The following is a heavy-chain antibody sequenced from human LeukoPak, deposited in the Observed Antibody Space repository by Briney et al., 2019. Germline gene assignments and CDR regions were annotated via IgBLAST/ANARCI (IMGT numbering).Heavy chain of an antibody. J-gene: IGHJ4*02. V-gene: IGHV4-59*13. CDR3: ARGKIWSPVYLSH. CDR2: IYSSGTT. D-gene: IGHD3-10*01. Sequence: SETLSLTCIVSGGSISSYYWSWIRQPPGKGLEWIGNIYSSGTTNYNPSLKSRVTISMDTSKNQFSLKLSSVTAADTAVYYCARGKIWSPVYLSHWGQGTLVTVPS. CDR1: GGSISSYY.